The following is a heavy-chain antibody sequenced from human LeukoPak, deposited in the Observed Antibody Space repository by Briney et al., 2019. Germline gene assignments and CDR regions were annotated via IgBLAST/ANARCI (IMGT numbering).Heavy chain of an antibody. V-gene: IGHV3-11*06. CDR1: GLTFSDYY. D-gene: IGHD1-1*01. CDR2: ISSSSSYT. J-gene: IGHJ3*02. CDR3: AGTYGPIDI. Sequence: GGSLRLSCAASGLTFSDYYMSWIRQAPGKGLEWVSYISSSSSYTDYADSVKGRFTISRDNAKNSLYLQMNSLRAEDTAVYYCAGTYGPIDIWGQGTMVTVSS.